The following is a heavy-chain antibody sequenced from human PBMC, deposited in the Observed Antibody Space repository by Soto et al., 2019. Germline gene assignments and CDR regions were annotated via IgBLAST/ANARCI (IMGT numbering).Heavy chain of an antibody. V-gene: IGHV4-30-2*01. CDR3: ARYCSGGSCYWGGFDI. CDR2: IYHSGST. D-gene: IGHD2-15*01. Sequence: SETLSLTCAVSGGSISSGGYSWSWIRQPPGKGLEWIGYIYHSGSTYYNPSLKSRVTISVDGSKNQFSLKLSSVTAADTAVYYCARYCSGGSCYWGGFDIWRQGTMVTVS. CDR1: GGSISSGGYS. J-gene: IGHJ3*02.